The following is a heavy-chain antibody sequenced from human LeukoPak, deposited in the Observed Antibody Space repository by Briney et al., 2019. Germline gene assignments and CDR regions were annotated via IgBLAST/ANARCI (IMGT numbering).Heavy chain of an antibody. V-gene: IGHV4-59*01. CDR3: ASERWRGNNWFDP. Sequence: SETLSLTCTVSGGSISSYYWSWIRQPPGKGLEWIGYIYYSGSTNYNPSLNSRVTISVDTSKNQFSLKLSSVTAADTAVYYCASERWRGNNWFDPWGQGTLVTVSS. J-gene: IGHJ5*02. CDR2: IYYSGST. CDR1: GGSISSYY. D-gene: IGHD4-23*01.